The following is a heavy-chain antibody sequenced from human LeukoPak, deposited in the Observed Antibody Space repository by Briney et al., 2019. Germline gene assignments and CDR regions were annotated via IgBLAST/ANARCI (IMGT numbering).Heavy chain of an antibody. CDR1: GDXISSYY. J-gene: IGHJ4*02. Sequence: SETLSLTCTVSGDXISSYYCSWIRQPPGKGLEWIGHIYDTGNTNYNPSLESRVTISVDTSKNQFSLRLTSVTAADTAVYFCARATPWLLPGYWGQGTLVTVSS. CDR2: IYDTGNT. V-gene: IGHV4-59*01. D-gene: IGHD3-22*01. CDR3: ARATPWLLPGY.